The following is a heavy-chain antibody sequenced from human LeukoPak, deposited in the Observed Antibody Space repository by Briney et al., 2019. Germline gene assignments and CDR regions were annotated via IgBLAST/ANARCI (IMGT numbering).Heavy chain of an antibody. Sequence: GGSLRLSCAPSGCIFSSYGMHWVRQAPGKGLEWVAFIRYDGSDKHYADSVKGRFTISRDNSKDTLYLQMNNLGAEDTAVYYCAKDLELAPFDYWGQGTLVTVSS. D-gene: IGHD1-26*01. CDR2: IRYDGSDK. V-gene: IGHV3-30*02. CDR3: AKDLELAPFDY. J-gene: IGHJ4*02. CDR1: GCIFSSYG.